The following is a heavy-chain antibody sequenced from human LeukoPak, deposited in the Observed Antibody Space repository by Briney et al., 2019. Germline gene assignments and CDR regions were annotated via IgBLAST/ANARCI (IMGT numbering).Heavy chain of an antibody. J-gene: IGHJ5*02. CDR2: IYHSGST. CDR1: GGSISSGGYY. D-gene: IGHD2-2*01. CDR3: ARDLCVGYCSSRWFDP. Sequence: SETLSLTCTVSGGSISSGGYYWSWIRQPPGKGLEWIGYIYHSGSTYYNPSLKSRVTISADTSKNQSSLKLSSVTAADTAVYYCARDLCVGYCSSRWFDPWGQGTLVTVSS. V-gene: IGHV4-30-2*01.